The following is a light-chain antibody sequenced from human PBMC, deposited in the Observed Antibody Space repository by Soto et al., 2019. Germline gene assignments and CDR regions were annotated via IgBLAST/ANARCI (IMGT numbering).Light chain of an antibody. J-gene: IGKJ4*01. CDR1: KTVYNN. Sequence: EIVMTQSLATLSVSPGERATLSCRASKTVYNNLAWYQQKPGQPPRLLIYGASARATGITARFSGSGSGTEFTLTISSLQSEDFAVYYWQQYSNWPLTFGGGTKVEIK. CDR3: QQYSNWPLT. CDR2: GAS. V-gene: IGKV3-15*01.